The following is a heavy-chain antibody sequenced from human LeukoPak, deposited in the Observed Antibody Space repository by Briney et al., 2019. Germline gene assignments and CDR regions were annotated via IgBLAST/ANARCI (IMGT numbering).Heavy chain of an antibody. CDR3: ARDQHDSSGYEVTFDY. V-gene: IGHV1-46*01. J-gene: IGHJ4*02. Sequence: ASVKVSCTASGYTFTSYYMHWVRQAPGQGLEWMGIINPSGGSTSYAQKFQGRVTMTRDTSTSTVYMELSSLRSEDTAVYYCARDQHDSSGYEVTFDYWGQGTLVTVSS. D-gene: IGHD3-22*01. CDR2: INPSGGST. CDR1: GYTFTSYY.